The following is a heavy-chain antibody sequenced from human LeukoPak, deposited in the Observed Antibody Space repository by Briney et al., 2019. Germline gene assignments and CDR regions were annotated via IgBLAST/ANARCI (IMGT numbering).Heavy chain of an antibody. CDR2: INHSGST. CDR1: GGSFSGYY. V-gene: IGHV4-34*01. Sequence: SETLSLTCAVYGGSFSGYYWSWIRQPPGKGLEWIGEINHSGSTNYNPPLKSRVTISVDTSKNQFSLKLSSVTAADTAVYYCARAARADYWGQGTLVTVSS. CDR3: ARAARADY. D-gene: IGHD6-25*01. J-gene: IGHJ4*02.